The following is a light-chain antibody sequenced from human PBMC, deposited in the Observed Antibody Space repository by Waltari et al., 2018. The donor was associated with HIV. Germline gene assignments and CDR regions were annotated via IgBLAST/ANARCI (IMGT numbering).Light chain of an antibody. Sequence: QSALTQPASVSGSPGQSITISCTGTSSSVGSDDLVSLYQQHPGEAPKLIIYEVTKRPSGVSNRFSGSKSGNTASLTISGLQAEDEADYYCCSCPRSGIRYVFGTGTKVTVL. CDR2: EVT. J-gene: IGLJ1*01. CDR1: SSSVGSDDL. V-gene: IGLV2-23*02. CDR3: CSCPRSGIRYV.